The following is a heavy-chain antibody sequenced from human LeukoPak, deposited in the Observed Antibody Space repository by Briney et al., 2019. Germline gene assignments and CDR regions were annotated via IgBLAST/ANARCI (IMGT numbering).Heavy chain of an antibody. V-gene: IGHV1-69*13. CDR1: GGTFSSYA. CDR2: IIPIFGTA. Sequence: ASVKVSCKASGGTFSSYAISWVRQAPGQGLEWMGGIIPIFGTANYAQKFQGRVTITADESTSTAYMELSNLRSEDTAVYYCAREGPANYYYYGMDVWGQGTTVTVSS. J-gene: IGHJ6*02. CDR3: AREGPANYYYYGMDV.